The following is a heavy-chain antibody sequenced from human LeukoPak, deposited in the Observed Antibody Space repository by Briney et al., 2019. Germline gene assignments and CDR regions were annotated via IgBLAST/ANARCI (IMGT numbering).Heavy chain of an antibody. D-gene: IGHD1-26*01. Sequence: GGSLRLSCAASGFTFSSYGMHWVRQAPGKGLEWVAVISYDGSNKYYADSVKGRFTISRDNSKNSLYLQMNSLRAEDTALYYCATEPSGSYKFDYWGQGTLVTVSS. CDR2: ISYDGSNK. CDR1: GFTFSSYG. J-gene: IGHJ4*02. CDR3: ATEPSGSYKFDY. V-gene: IGHV3-30*03.